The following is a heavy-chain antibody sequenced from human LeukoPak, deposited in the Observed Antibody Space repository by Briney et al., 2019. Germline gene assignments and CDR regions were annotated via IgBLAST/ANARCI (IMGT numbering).Heavy chain of an antibody. J-gene: IGHJ6*03. CDR2: IRSSGNTI. CDR1: GFTFSSFT. V-gene: IGHV3-48*01. CDR3: AREAVMDV. Sequence: GGSLRLSCAATGFTFSSFTMNWVRQAPGKGLEWVSYIRSSGNTIYYADSVKGRFTISRDNAKNSLYLQMNSLRAEDMAVYYCAREAVMDVWGKGTTVTVSS.